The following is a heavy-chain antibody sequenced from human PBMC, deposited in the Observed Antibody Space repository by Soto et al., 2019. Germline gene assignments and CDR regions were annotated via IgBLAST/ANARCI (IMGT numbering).Heavy chain of an antibody. CDR3: ARHGYSSSLWGGAYYYMDV. Sequence: PSETLSLTCAVYGGSFSGYYWSWIRQPPGKGLEWIGEINHSRSTNYNPSLKSRVTISVDTSKNQFSLKLSSVTAADTAVYYCARHGYSSSLWGGAYYYMDVWGKGTTVTVSS. J-gene: IGHJ6*03. CDR2: INHSRST. CDR1: GGSFSGYY. D-gene: IGHD6-6*01. V-gene: IGHV4-34*01.